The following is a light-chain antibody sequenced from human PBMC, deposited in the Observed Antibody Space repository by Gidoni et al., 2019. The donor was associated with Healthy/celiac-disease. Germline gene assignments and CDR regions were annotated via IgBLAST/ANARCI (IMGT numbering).Light chain of an antibody. J-gene: IGKJ5*01. CDR2: DAS. Sequence: EIVLTQSPATLSLSPGERATLSCRASQSVSSYLAWYQQKPGQIPRLLIYDASNRATGIPARFSGSGSGTDFTLTISSLEPEDFAVYYCQQRSNWPRSITFGQGTRLEIK. CDR1: QSVSSY. CDR3: QQRSNWPRSIT. V-gene: IGKV3-11*01.